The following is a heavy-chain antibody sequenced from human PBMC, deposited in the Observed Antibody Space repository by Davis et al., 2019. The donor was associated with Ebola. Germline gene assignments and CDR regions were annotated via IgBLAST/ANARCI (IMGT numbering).Heavy chain of an antibody. CDR3: ARDKDDWYFDV. D-gene: IGHD5-24*01. CDR1: GFTFNRYG. Sequence: PGGSLRLSCAASGFTFNRYGMHWVRQTVGKGLEWVASTGTAGDTYYSDSVKGRFIISRENAKNSLSLQMNSLRAGDTAVYYCARDKDDWYFDVWGRGTLVNVSS. CDR2: TGTAGDT. J-gene: IGHJ2*01. V-gene: IGHV3-13*01.